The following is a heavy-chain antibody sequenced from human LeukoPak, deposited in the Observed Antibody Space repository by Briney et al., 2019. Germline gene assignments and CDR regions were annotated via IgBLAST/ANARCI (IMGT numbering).Heavy chain of an antibody. D-gene: IGHD1-14*01. J-gene: IGHJ4*02. CDR2: TRPSSGRT. Sequence: ASEKVSCKTSGYTFTNYYMHWVRQAPGQGPEWMGITRPSSGRTSYPQKFQGRVTMTWDMSTSTFYMELSSLTSDDTAVYYCAREGPETYNFDFWGQGTLVTVSS. CDR1: GYTFTNYY. CDR3: AREGPETYNFDF. V-gene: IGHV1-46*01.